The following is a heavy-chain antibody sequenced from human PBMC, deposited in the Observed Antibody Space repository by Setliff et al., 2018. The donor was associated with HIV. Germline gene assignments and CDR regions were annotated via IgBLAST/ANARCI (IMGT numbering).Heavy chain of an antibody. CDR2: IYHSGST. CDR1: RGSISSDNW. V-gene: IGHV4-4*02. Sequence: PSETLSLTCAVSRGSISSDNWWTWLRQPPGKGLEWIGEIYHSGSTNYNPPLQSRVTISVDKSKNQFSLKLSAVTAADTAVYYCARVGIYCTNGVCTYYFDYWGQGTLVTVSS. CDR3: ARVGIYCTNGVCTYYFDY. D-gene: IGHD2-8*01. J-gene: IGHJ4*02.